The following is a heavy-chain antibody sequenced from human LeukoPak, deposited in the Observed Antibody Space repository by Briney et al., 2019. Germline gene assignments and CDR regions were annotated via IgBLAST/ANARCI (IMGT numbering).Heavy chain of an antibody. CDR2: IRYDGSNK. Sequence: GGSLRLSCAASGFTFSSYGMHWVRQAPGKGLEWVAFIRYDGSNKYYADSVKGRFTISRDNSKNTLYLQMNSLRTEDTAVYFCAKDRLEFYGSARYYFDSWGQGSLVTVSS. CDR1: GFTFSSYG. J-gene: IGHJ4*02. CDR3: AKDRLEFYGSARYYFDS. D-gene: IGHD3-10*01. V-gene: IGHV3-30*02.